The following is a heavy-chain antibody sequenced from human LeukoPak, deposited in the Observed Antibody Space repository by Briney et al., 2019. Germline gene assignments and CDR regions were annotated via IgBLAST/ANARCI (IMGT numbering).Heavy chain of an antibody. CDR2: ISYDGSNK. J-gene: IGHJ4*02. CDR3: ARESLEY. CDR1: GFTFSSYA. Sequence: PGGSLRLSCAASGFTFSSYAMHWVRQAPGKGLEWVAVISYDGSNKYYADSVKGRFTISRDNSKNTVYLQMNSLRTEDTVVYYCARESLEYWGQGTLVTVSS. V-gene: IGHV3-30-3*01.